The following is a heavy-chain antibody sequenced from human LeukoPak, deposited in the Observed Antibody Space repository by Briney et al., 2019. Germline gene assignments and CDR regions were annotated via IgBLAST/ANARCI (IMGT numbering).Heavy chain of an antibody. Sequence: SETLSLTCTVSGGSISSGDYYWSWIRQPPGKGLEWIGYIYYSGSTYYNPSLKSRVTISVDTSKNQFSLKLDSVTAADTAAYYCARYSAATVGHSKWFDPWGQGTLVTVSS. CDR3: ARYSAATVGHSKWFDP. D-gene: IGHD4-23*01. CDR1: GGSISSGDYY. J-gene: IGHJ5*02. V-gene: IGHV4-30-4*01. CDR2: IYYSGST.